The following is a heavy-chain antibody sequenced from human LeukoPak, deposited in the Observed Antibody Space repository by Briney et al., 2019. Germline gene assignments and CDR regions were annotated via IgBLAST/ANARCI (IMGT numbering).Heavy chain of an antibody. CDR3: ARDGRRATYYFDY. D-gene: IGHD1-1*01. CDR2: VKQDGSEK. J-gene: IGHJ4*02. V-gene: IGHV3-7*01. Sequence: GGSLRLSCAASGFTFSNYWMSWVRQAPGKGLEWVANVKQDGSEKYYVDSVKGRFTISGDNAKNSLYLQMNSLRAEDTAVYSCARDGRRATYYFDYWGQGTLVTVSS. CDR1: GFTFSNYW.